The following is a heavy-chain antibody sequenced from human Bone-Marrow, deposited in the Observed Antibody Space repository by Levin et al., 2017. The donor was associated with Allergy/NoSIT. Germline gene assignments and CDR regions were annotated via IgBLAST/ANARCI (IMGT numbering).Heavy chain of an antibody. J-gene: IGHJ3*01. D-gene: IGHD2-8*01. Sequence: GESLKISCRSSGHNFTNYWIAWVRQMPGKGLEWMGIIYPDDSDTRYSPSFQGQVTISADKSVSTAYLQWINLKASDTGMYYCARHPTALMSRAPWSAFDLWGQGTVVTVSS. CDR3: ARHPTALMSRAPWSAFDL. CDR1: GHNFTNYW. V-gene: IGHV5-51*01. CDR2: IYPDDSDT.